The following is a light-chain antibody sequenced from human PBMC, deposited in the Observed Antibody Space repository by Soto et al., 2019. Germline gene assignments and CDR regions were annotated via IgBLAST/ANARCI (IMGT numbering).Light chain of an antibody. J-gene: IGKJ3*01. CDR1: QSVAANY. V-gene: IGKV3-20*01. Sequence: EVVLTQSPGTLSLPPGERATLSCRASQSVAANYLAWYQQKRGQAPRLLIYGASSRATGIPDRFSGSGSGTDFTLTVSRLEPEDFSVYYCHQYGTAPLTFGPGTKVDIK. CDR2: GAS. CDR3: HQYGTAPLT.